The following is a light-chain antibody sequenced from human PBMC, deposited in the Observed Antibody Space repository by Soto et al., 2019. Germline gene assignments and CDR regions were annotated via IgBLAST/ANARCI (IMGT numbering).Light chain of an antibody. J-gene: IGLJ1*01. CDR1: SSDVGGYNY. CDR3: GSYARGSSEV. CDR2: DVS. Sequence: QSVLTQPASVSGSPGQSITISCTGTSSDVGGYNYVSWYQQHPGKAPKLMIYDVSNRPSGVSDRFSGSKSGNTASLTISGLQAEDESDYDCGSYARGSSEVFGTGIRVTVL. V-gene: IGLV2-14*01.